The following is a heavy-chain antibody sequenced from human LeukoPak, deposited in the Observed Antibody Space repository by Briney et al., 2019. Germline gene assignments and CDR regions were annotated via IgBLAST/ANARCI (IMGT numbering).Heavy chain of an antibody. Sequence: GGSLRLSCAASGFTFSSYAMHWVRQAPGKGREWVAVISYDGSNKYYADSVKGRFTISRDNSKNTLYLQMNSLRAEDTAVYYCARQASAGKTLYFDYWGQGTLVTVSS. CDR2: ISYDGSNK. J-gene: IGHJ4*02. V-gene: IGHV3-30-3*01. CDR3: ARQASAGKTLYFDY. CDR1: GFTFSSYA. D-gene: IGHD6-13*01.